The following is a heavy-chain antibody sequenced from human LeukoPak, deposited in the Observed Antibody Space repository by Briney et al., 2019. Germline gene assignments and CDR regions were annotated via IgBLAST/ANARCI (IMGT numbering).Heavy chain of an antibody. CDR1: GYTFTGYY. CDR2: INPNSGGT. CDR3: ARASVIGGYSSSWYYYYYGMDV. Sequence: GASVKVSCKASGYTFTGYYMHWVRQAPGQGLEWMGWINPNSGGTNYAQKFQGWVTMTRDTSISTAYMELSRQRSDDTAVYYCARASVIGGYSSSWYYYYYGMDVWGQGTTVTVSS. D-gene: IGHD6-13*01. V-gene: IGHV1-2*04. J-gene: IGHJ6*02.